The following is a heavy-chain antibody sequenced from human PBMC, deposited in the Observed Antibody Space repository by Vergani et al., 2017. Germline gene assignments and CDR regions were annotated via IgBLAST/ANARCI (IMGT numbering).Heavy chain of an antibody. J-gene: IGHJ4*02. Sequence: QVQLQESGPGLVKPSETLSLTCTVSGGSISSYYWSWIRQPPGKGLEWIGYIYYSGSTNYNPSLKSRVTISVDTSKNQFSLKLSSVTAADTAVYYCARVPGYCSSTSGPVDYWGQGTLVTVSS. CDR3: ARVPGYCSSTSGPVDY. CDR1: GGSISSYY. V-gene: IGHV4-59*01. D-gene: IGHD2-2*03. CDR2: IYYSGST.